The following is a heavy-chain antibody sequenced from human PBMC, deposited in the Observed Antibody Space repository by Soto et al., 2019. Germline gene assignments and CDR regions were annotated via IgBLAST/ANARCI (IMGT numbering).Heavy chain of an antibody. V-gene: IGHV3-33*01. CDR1: GFTFSSYG. CDR2: IWYDGSNK. Sequence: QVQLVESGGGVVQPGRSLRLSCAASGFTFSSYGMHWVRQAPGKGLEWVAVIWYDGSNKYYADSVKGRFTISRDNSKNTLYLQMNSLRAEDTAVYYCARDQAITIFGVVTAGDYYYGMDVWGQGTTVTVSS. CDR3: ARDQAITIFGVVTAGDYYYGMDV. J-gene: IGHJ6*02. D-gene: IGHD3-3*01.